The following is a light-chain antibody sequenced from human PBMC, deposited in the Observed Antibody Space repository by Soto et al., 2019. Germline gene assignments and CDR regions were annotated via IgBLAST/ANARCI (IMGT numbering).Light chain of an antibody. CDR1: QSLSDT. CDR3: QQYDNWPWT. J-gene: IGKJ1*01. CDR2: SAS. Sequence: EIVMTQSPANLSVSPGGRATLSCRASQSLSDTLAWYQQKPGQAPRLLIYSASTRATGIPARFSGSGSGTEFTLTISSLQSEDFAVYYCQQYDNWPWTFGQGTKVEIK. V-gene: IGKV3-15*01.